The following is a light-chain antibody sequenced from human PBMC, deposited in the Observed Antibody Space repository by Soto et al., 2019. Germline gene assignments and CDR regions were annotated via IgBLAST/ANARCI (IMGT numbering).Light chain of an antibody. CDR1: QSVTSY. Sequence: EIVLTQSPATLSLSPGDTATLSCRASQSVTSYLAWYQHRPGQAPRLLIYDASSRAPDIPDRFSGSGYGTDFTLTISGLEPEDFAVYYCQHRSNWPHIFSFGPGTKVDIK. V-gene: IGKV3-11*01. CDR3: QHRSNWPHIFS. J-gene: IGKJ3*01. CDR2: DAS.